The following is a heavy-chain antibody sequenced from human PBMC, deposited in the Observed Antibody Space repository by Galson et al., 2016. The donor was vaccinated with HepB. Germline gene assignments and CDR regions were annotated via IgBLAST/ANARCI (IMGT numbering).Heavy chain of an antibody. CDR3: ARAGYSTGARCYSEGLDV. CDR2: INTDTSDR. D-gene: IGHD2-15*01. V-gene: IGHV1-18*01. J-gene: IGHJ6*02. CDR1: GYNFLSNG. Sequence: SVKVSCKASGYNFLSNGITWVRQAPGQGLEWMGWINTDTSDRIYTHSLQDRVTMTTDTSTNTAYMELRSLTSDDTAVYYCARAGYSTGARCYSEGLDVWGQGTTVTVSS.